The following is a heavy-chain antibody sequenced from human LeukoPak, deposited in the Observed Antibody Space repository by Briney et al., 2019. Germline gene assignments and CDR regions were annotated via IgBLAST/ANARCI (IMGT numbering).Heavy chain of an antibody. D-gene: IGHD2-2*01. V-gene: IGHV4-59*12. J-gene: IGHJ5*02. CDR2: IYYSGST. CDR3: ARAWDIVVVPGNWFDP. CDR1: GGSIGVYY. Sequence: PSETLSLTCTVSGGSIGVYYWSWIRQPPGKGLEWIGYIYYSGSTNYNPSLTGRVTISVDTSKNQFSLKLSSVTAADTAVYYCARAWDIVVVPGNWFDPWGQGTLVTVSS.